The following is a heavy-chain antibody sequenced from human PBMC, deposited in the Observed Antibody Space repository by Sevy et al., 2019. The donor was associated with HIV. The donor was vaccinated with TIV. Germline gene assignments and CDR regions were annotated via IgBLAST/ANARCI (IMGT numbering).Heavy chain of an antibody. CDR1: GFMFSNYW. J-gene: IGHJ6*02. CDR3: ARVCSSTSCLWGMDV. V-gene: IGHV3-7*03. CDR2: IKRDGSEK. D-gene: IGHD2-2*01. Sequence: GGSLRLSCVASGFMFSNYWMSWVRQAPGKGLEWEANIKRDGSEKYYVASVKGRFTISRDNAKNSLYLQMNSLRVEDTAVYYCARVCSSTSCLWGMDVWGPGTTVTVSS.